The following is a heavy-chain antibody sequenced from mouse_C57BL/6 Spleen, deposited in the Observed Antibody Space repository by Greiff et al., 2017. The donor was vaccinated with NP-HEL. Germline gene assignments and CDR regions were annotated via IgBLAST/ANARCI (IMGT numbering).Heavy chain of an antibody. J-gene: IGHJ2*01. D-gene: IGHD2-4*01. CDR1: GFTFSDYG. V-gene: IGHV5-17*01. Sequence: DVKLVESGGGLVKPGGSLKLSCAASGFTFSDYGMHWVRQAPEKGLEWVAYISSGSSTIYYADTVKGRFTISRDNAKNTLFLQMTSLRSEDTAMYYCATYDYGYWGQGTTLTVSS. CDR2: ISSGSSTI. CDR3: ATYDYGY.